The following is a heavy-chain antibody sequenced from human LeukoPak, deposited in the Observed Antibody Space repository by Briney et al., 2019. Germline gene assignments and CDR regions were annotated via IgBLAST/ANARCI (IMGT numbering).Heavy chain of an antibody. Sequence: PGRSLRLSCAASGFTFSSYAMSWVRQAPGKGLEWVSAISGSGGSTYYADSVKGRFTISRDNSKNTLYLQMNSLRAEDTAVYYCAKCGGVVPASCWGNWFDPWGQGTLVTVSS. CDR1: GFTFSSYA. V-gene: IGHV3-23*01. J-gene: IGHJ5*02. D-gene: IGHD2-2*01. CDR2: ISGSGGST. CDR3: AKCGGVVPASCWGNWFDP.